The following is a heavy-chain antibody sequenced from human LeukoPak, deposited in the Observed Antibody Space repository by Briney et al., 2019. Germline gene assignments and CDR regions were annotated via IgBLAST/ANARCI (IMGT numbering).Heavy chain of an antibody. Sequence: GGSLRLSCTASGFTFGDYAMSWVRQAPGKGVEGVGFIRSKAYGGTTEYASSVKGIFTISRDDSKSIAYLQMNSLKTEDTAVYYCTRVISRLTIFGVVIEGAVDYWGQGTLVTVSS. CDR1: GFTFGDYA. CDR2: IRSKAYGGTT. V-gene: IGHV3-49*04. CDR3: TRVISRLTIFGVVIEGAVDY. J-gene: IGHJ4*02. D-gene: IGHD3-3*01.